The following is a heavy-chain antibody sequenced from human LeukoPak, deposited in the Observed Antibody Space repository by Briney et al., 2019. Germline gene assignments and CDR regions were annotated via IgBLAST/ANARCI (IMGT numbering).Heavy chain of an antibody. J-gene: IGHJ4*02. D-gene: IGHD3-10*01. CDR1: GFTFSDYY. Sequence: GGSLRLSCAASGFTFSDYYMSWIRQAPGKGLEWVSYISSSGSTIYYADSVKGRFTISRDNAKNSLYLQMNSLRAEDTAVYYCASGGSHYYCSGRPFYYLGQGTLVTVSS. CDR3: ASGGSHYYCSGRPFYY. CDR2: ISSSGSTI. V-gene: IGHV3-11*01.